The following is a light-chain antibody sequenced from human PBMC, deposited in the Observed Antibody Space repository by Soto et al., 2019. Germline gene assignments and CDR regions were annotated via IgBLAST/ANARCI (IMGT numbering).Light chain of an antibody. CDR3: SSYTRSSPVI. V-gene: IGLV2-14*01. J-gene: IGLJ2*01. CDR2: DVS. CDR1: SSDVGGYIY. Sequence: QSALTQPASVSGSPGQSITISCTGTSSDVGGYIYVSWYQQHPGKAPKLMIYDVSNRPSGVSNRFSASKSGNTASLTISGLQAEDEVDYYCSSYTRSSPVIFGGGTKVTVL.